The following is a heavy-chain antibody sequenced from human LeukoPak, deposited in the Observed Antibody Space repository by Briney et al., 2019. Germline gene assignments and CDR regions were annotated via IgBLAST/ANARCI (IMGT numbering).Heavy chain of an antibody. V-gene: IGHV4-59*08. J-gene: IGHJ5*02. CDR3: ARHRPTIFGVVRNWFDP. D-gene: IGHD3-3*01. CDR1: GGSISSYY. Sequence: SETLSLTCTVSGGSISSYYWSWIRQPPGKGLEWIGYIYYSGSTNYSPSLKSRVTISVDTSKNQFSLKLSSVTAADTAVYYCARHRPTIFGVVRNWFDPWGQGTLVTVSS. CDR2: IYYSGST.